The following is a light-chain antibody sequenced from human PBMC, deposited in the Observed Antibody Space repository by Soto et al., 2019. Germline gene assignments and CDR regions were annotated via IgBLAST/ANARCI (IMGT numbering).Light chain of an antibody. J-gene: IGLJ3*02. V-gene: IGLV1-44*01. Sequence: QSVLTQPPSASGTPGQRITVSCSGGSSNIGRNTVNWYQQLPGTAPKLLIHSNNQRPSGVPDRFSGSKSGTSASLAISGLQSEDEADYHCAAWDDRLNGWVFGGGTQLTVL. CDR3: AAWDDRLNGWV. CDR1: SSNIGRNT. CDR2: SNN.